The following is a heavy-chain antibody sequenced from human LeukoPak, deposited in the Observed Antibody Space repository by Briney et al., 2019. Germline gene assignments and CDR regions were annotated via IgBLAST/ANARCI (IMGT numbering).Heavy chain of an antibody. Sequence: GGSLRLSCAASGFTLSSYSMYWVRQAPGKGLEYVSAIDTNGDYTYYADSVKGRFSISRDNAKNTLYLQMNSLRDEDTAVYYCVRYCSSTSCYDRSRYALDIWGQGTMVTVSS. CDR1: GFTLSSYS. V-gene: IGHV3-64*02. J-gene: IGHJ3*02. CDR3: VRYCSSTSCYDRSRYALDI. CDR2: IDTNGDYT. D-gene: IGHD2-2*01.